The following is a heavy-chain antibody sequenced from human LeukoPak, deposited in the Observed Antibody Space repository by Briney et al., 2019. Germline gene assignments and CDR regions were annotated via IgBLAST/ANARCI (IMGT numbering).Heavy chain of an antibody. CDR1: GGSINNSSYY. J-gene: IGHJ3*02. V-gene: IGHV4-39*02. CDR3: ARDSSRSGYYGVVYAFDI. Sequence: SETLSPTCIVSGGSINNSSYYWGWIRQPPGKGLEWIGTIYYTGSTYYIPSLKSRVTISVDTSKDHFSLKLNSVTAADTAVYYCARDSSRSGYYGVVYAFDIWGQGTMVTVSS. D-gene: IGHD3-22*01. CDR2: IYYTGST.